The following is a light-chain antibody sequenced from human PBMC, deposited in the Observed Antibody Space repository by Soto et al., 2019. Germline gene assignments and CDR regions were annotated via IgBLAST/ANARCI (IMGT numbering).Light chain of an antibody. V-gene: IGLV2-8*01. CDR1: SSDVGGYKY. Sequence: QSALTQPPSASGSPGQSVTISCTGTSSDVGGYKYVSWYQQHPGKAPKLMNFEVNKRPSGVPDRSSGSKSGNTASLTVSGLQAEDEADYYCSSYAGINNLGVFGTGTKLTVL. CDR3: SSYAGINNLGV. CDR2: EVN. J-gene: IGLJ1*01.